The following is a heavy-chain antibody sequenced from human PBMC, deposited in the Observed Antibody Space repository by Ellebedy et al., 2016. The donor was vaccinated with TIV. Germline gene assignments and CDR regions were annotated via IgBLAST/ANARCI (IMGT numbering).Heavy chain of an antibody. J-gene: IGHJ4*02. Sequence: ASVKVSCKVSGYTLTELSMHWVRQAPGKGLEWMGSFDPEDGETIYAQKFQGRVTITADKSTSTAYMEVSSLRSEDTAVYYCAREGYGSGSYLLFDYWGQGTLVTVSS. D-gene: IGHD3-10*01. CDR2: FDPEDGET. CDR1: GYTLTELS. CDR3: AREGYGSGSYLLFDY. V-gene: IGHV1-24*01.